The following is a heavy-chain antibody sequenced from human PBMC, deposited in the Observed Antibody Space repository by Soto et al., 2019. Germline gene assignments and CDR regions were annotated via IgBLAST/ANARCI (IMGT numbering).Heavy chain of an antibody. CDR3: ATDILVRER. D-gene: IGHD3-10*01. J-gene: IGHJ4*02. Sequence: EVMLVESGGGLAQPGGSLRLSCLASGITFSDYWMTWVRQVQGRGLEWVANINQEGNDKNYVDSVSGRFTISRDNAKNSLYLQLNSLRAEDTAVYYCATDILVRERWGQGALVTVSS. CDR2: INQEGNDK. V-gene: IGHV3-7*03. CDR1: GITFSDYW.